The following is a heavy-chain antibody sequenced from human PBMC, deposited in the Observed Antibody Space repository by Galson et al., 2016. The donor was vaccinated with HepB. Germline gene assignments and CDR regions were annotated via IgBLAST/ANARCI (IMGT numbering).Heavy chain of an antibody. J-gene: IGHJ3*02. CDR2: IRGSGTGT. Sequence: SLRLSCAASGFSISIYSMNWVRQAPGKGLEWVSAIRGSGTGTSYTDSVKGRFTISRDNSKNTLYLQMNSLRAEDAAVYYCAKISLDGYNSDWGGSFDIWGRGTRVTVSS. CDR1: GFSISIYS. D-gene: IGHD6-19*01. V-gene: IGHV3-23*01. CDR3: AKISLDGYNSDWGGSFDI.